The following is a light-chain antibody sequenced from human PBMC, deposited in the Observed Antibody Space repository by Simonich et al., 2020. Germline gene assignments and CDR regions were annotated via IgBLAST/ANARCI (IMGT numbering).Light chain of an antibody. CDR1: QSVISSY. CDR3: QQYGSSPQT. V-gene: IGKV3D-20*01. CDR2: DAS. Sequence: ESVLMQSPGTLSLSPGERATLSCRDSQSVISSYLAWYQQKPGLARRILMYDASSRATGNPDSVSGRGSGTDFTLTISRMEPEDFAVDYCQQYGSSPQTFGQGTKVEIK. J-gene: IGKJ1*01.